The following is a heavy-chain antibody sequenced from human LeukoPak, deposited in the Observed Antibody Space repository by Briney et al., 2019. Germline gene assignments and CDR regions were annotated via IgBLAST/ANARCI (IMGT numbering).Heavy chain of an antibody. CDR1: GFPFSNSW. CDR2: IKKDGSGI. Sequence: GGSLRLSCVVSGFPFSNSWMYWVRQAPGKGLEGVANIKKDGSGISYVDSVKGRFIISIDNTRNSLYLQMSSLTVEDTAVYFCAGGNAMDVWGKGTAVTVSS. CDR3: AGGNAMDV. V-gene: IGHV3-7*03. J-gene: IGHJ6*04.